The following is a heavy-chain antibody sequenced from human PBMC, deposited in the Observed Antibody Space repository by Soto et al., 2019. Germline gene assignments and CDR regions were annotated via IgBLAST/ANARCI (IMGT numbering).Heavy chain of an antibody. CDR3: ARDLGTTIAGPPRRETYGWLDP. J-gene: IGHJ5*02. V-gene: IGHV1-69*01. Sequence: QVQLVQSGAEVKRPGSSVKLSCKASGGTFTYYGISWVRQAPGQGLEWMGGIIPIIGPATYAQKFQGRVRITADQSTSAAYMELSRLGSEDTALYYCARDLGTTIAGPPRRETYGWLDPWGQGTLVSVSS. CDR1: GGTFTYYG. D-gene: IGHD1-7*01. CDR2: IIPIIGPA.